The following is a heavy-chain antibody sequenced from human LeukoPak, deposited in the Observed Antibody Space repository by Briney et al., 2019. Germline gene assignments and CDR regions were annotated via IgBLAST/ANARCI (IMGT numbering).Heavy chain of an antibody. CDR2: DGNNN. J-gene: IGHJ4*02. D-gene: IGHD5-12*01. V-gene: IGHV3-30-3*01. CDR1: GFTFRSYA. CDR3: AREAYSAYDVGFED. Sequence: GRSLRLSCAASGFTFRSYAIHWVRQAPGKGLEWVAVDGNNNYYTDSVKGRFTISRDNSKNTVYLQMNSLGAEDTAMYFCAREAYSAYDVGFEDWGQGTLVTVSS.